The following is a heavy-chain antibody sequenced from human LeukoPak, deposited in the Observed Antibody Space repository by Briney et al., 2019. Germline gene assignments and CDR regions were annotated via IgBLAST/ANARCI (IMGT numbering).Heavy chain of an antibody. D-gene: IGHD3-10*01. CDR1: GGSISSYY. Sequence: PSETLSLTCTVSGGSISSYYWSWIRQPPGKGLEWIGYIYYSGSTNYNPSLKSRVTISVDTSKNQFSLKLSSVTAAATAVYYCARVRVAPRITMVRGVITGWFDPWGQGTLVTVSS. V-gene: IGHV4-59*01. J-gene: IGHJ5*02. CDR3: ARVRVAPRITMVRGVITGWFDP. CDR2: IYYSGST.